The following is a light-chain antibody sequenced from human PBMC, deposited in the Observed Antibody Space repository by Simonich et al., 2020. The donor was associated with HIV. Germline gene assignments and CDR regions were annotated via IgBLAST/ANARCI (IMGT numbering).Light chain of an antibody. Sequence: DIVMTQSPDSLAVSLGERATINCKSSQSVLYRSNDKDYLDWYQQKAGTPPQLLSYWSSTRESGVPDRFSGSGSETDFTLTISSLQAEDVAVYYCQQYYITPHTFGQGTKVEIK. CDR3: QQYYITPHT. CDR1: QSVLYRSNDKDY. CDR2: WSS. V-gene: IGKV4-1*01. J-gene: IGKJ1*01.